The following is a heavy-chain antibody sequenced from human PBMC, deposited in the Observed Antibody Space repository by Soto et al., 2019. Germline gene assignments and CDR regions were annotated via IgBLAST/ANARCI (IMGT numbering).Heavy chain of an antibody. CDR3: AHSTGGYSYGYYFDY. CDR1: GFSLSTGGVG. V-gene: IGHV2-5*01. D-gene: IGHD5-18*01. CDR2: IYWNDDK. Sequence: AGPTLVNPTQTLTLTCTFSGFSLSTGGVGVGWIRQPPGKALEWLALIYWNDDKRYSPSLKSRLTITKDTSKNQVVLTMTNMDPVDTATYYCAHSTGGYSYGYYFDYWGQGTLVTVSS. J-gene: IGHJ4*02.